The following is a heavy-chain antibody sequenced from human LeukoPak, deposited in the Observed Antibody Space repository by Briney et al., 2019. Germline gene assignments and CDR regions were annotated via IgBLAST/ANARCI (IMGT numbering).Heavy chain of an antibody. Sequence: SETLSLTCTVSGGSISSYYWSWIRQRPGKGLEWMGYIYYSGSTNYNPPLKSRVTISVDTSKNQFSLKLSSVTAAATAVYYCARVGAGYYYFFDYWGQGTLVTVSS. V-gene: IGHV4-59*01. CDR1: GGSISSYY. D-gene: IGHD3-22*01. CDR2: IYYSGST. J-gene: IGHJ4*02. CDR3: ARVGAGYYYFFDY.